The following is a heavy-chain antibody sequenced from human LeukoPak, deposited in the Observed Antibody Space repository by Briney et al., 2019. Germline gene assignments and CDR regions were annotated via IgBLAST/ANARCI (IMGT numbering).Heavy chain of an antibody. Sequence: SETLSLTCTVSGGSVSSGSYYWSWIRQPPGKGLEWIAYIHYSGSTNYNPSLKSRVTISVDTSKNQFSLKLSSVTAADAAVYYCARVGTYYRSLDSWGQGTLVTVSS. CDR1: GGSVSSGSYY. V-gene: IGHV4-61*01. J-gene: IGHJ4*02. D-gene: IGHD3-10*01. CDR2: IHYSGST. CDR3: ARVGTYYRSLDS.